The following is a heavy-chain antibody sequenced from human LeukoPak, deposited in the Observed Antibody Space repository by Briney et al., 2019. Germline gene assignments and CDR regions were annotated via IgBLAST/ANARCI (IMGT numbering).Heavy chain of an antibody. CDR2: IYTSGST. CDR3: ARGSHYVWGRPFDY. J-gene: IGHJ4*02. D-gene: IGHD3-16*01. Sequence: PSETLSLTCTVSGGSISSGSYYWSWIRQPAGKGLEWIGRIYTSGSTNYNPSLKSRVTISVDTSKNQFSLKLSSVTAADTAVYYCARGSHYVWGRPFDYWGQGTLVTVSS. V-gene: IGHV4-61*02. CDR1: GGSISSGSYY.